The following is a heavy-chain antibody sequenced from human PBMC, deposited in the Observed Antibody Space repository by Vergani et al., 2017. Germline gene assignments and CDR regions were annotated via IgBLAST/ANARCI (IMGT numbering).Heavy chain of an antibody. J-gene: IGHJ3*02. CDR2: IYYSGST. D-gene: IGHD3-3*01. CDR3: ARFSSYDAFDI. CDR1: GGSISSSSYY. Sequence: QLQLQESGPGLVKPSETLSLTCTVSGGSISSSSYYWGWIRQPPGKGLEWIGSIYYSGSTNYNPSLKSRVTISVDTSKNQFSLKLSSVTAADTAVYYCARFSSYDAFDIWGQGTMVTVSS. V-gene: IGHV4-39*07.